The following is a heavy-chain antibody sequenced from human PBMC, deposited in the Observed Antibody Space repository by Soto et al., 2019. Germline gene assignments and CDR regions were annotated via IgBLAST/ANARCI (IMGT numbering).Heavy chain of an antibody. J-gene: IGHJ6*02. CDR3: ATPPSGYSYGDYGMDV. V-gene: IGHV3-33*01. Sequence: QVQLVESGGGVVQPGRSLRLSCAASGFTFSSYGMHWVRQAPGKGLEWVAVIWYDGSNKYYADSVKGRFTISRDNSKNTLYLQMNSLRAEDMAVYYCATPPSGYSYGDYGMDVWGQGTTVTVSS. CDR1: GFTFSSYG. D-gene: IGHD5-18*01. CDR2: IWYDGSNK.